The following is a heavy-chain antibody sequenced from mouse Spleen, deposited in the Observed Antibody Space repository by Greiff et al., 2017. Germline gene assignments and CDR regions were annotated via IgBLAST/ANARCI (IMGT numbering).Heavy chain of an antibody. V-gene: IGHV3-6*01. CDR3: ARKLGRRGFAY. J-gene: IGHJ3*01. D-gene: IGHD4-1*01. CDR2: ISYDGSN. CDR1: GYSITSGYY. Sequence: EVKLQESGPGLVKPSQSLSLTCSVTGYSITSGYYWNWIRQFPGNKLEWMGYISYDGSNNYNPSLKNRISITRDTSKNQFFLKLNSVTTEDTATYYCARKLGRRGFAYWGQGTLVTVSA.